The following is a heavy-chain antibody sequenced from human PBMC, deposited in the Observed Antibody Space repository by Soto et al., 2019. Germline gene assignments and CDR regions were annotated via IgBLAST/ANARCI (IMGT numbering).Heavy chain of an antibody. V-gene: IGHV4-30-4*01. CDR3: ARERPDGARLDP. D-gene: IGHD6-6*01. CDR2: IYHSGST. Sequence: QVQLQESGPGLVKPSQTLSLTCTVSGGSISSGDYYWSWIRQPPGKGLEWIGYIYHSGSTYYNPSLTSRVTISVNTSKNQFSLKLRSVTAAATAVYYCARERPDGARLDPWGQGTLVTVSS. J-gene: IGHJ5*02. CDR1: GGSISSGDYY.